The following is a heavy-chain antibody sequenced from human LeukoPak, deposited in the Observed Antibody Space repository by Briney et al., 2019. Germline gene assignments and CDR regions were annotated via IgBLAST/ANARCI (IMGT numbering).Heavy chain of an antibody. CDR3: AKDMFSYYGSGIDY. D-gene: IGHD3-10*01. CDR2: ISWNSGSI. J-gene: IGHJ4*02. CDR1: GFTFDDYA. Sequence: GRSLRLSCATSGFTFDDYAMHWVRQAPGKGLEWVSGISWNSGSIGYADSVKGRFTISRDNAKNSLYLQMNSLRAEDTALYYCAKDMFSYYGSGIDYWGQGTLVTVSS. V-gene: IGHV3-9*01.